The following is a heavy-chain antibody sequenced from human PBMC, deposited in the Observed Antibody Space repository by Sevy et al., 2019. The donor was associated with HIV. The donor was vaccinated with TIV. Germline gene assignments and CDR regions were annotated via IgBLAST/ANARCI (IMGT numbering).Heavy chain of an antibody. V-gene: IGHV3-7*03. CDR2: IKKDGSEK. CDR1: GFTFSTYW. J-gene: IGHJ6*02. CDR3: ARDCSSTSCLWGLDV. D-gene: IGHD2-2*01. Sequence: GGSLRLSCAASGFTFSTYWMSWVRPAPGKGLEWVANIKKDGSEKYYVDSVKGRFTISRDNAKNSLHLQMKSLRAKDTAVYYCARDCSSTSCLWGLDVWGQGTTVTVSS.